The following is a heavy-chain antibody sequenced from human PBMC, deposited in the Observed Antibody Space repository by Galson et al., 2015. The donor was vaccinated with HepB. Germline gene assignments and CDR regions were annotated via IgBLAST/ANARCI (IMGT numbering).Heavy chain of an antibody. CDR3: ARESHDYSDNAHYYYYGMDV. D-gene: IGHD4-17*01. J-gene: IGHJ6*02. CDR1: GFTFSSYG. V-gene: IGHV3-33*01. Sequence: LRLSCAASGFTFSSYGMHWVRQAPGKGLEWVAVIWYDGSNKYYADSVKGRFTISRDNSKNTLYLQMNSLRAEDTAVYYCARESHDYSDNAHYYYYGMDVWGQGTTVTVSS. CDR2: IWYDGSNK.